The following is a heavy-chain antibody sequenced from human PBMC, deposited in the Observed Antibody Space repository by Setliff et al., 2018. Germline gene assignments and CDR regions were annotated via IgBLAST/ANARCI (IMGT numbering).Heavy chain of an antibody. CDR2: INHSGST. V-gene: IGHV4-39*07. Sequence: SETLSLTCTVSGGSISSGGYYWSWIRQPPGKGLEWIGEINHSGSTNYNPSLKSRVTISVDTSKNQFSLKLSSVTAADTAVYYCARDVRYYYGSGSYPSFDYWGLGTLVTVSS. J-gene: IGHJ4*02. CDR3: ARDVRYYYGSGSYPSFDY. D-gene: IGHD3-10*01. CDR1: GGSISSGGYY.